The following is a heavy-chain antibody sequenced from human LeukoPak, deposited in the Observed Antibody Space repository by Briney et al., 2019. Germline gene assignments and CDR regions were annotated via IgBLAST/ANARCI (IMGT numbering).Heavy chain of an antibody. CDR2: INHSGST. CDR1: GGSFSGYY. CDR3: ARGVLRLVPDY. Sequence: LSETLSLTCAVYGGSFSGYYWSWIRQPPGKGLEWIGEINHSGSTNYNPSLKSRVTISVDTSKNQFSLKLSSVTAADTAVYYCARGVLRLVPDYWGQGTLVTVSS. V-gene: IGHV4-34*01. J-gene: IGHJ4*02. D-gene: IGHD6-19*01.